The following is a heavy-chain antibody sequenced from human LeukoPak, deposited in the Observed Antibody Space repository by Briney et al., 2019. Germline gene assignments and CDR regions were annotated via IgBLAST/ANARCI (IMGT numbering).Heavy chain of an antibody. CDR2: ISARGIST. D-gene: IGHD3-3*01. V-gene: IGHV3-23*01. CDR1: GFTFSSSA. CDR3: AKSFDFSNGHSPILTPCDS. J-gene: IGHJ4*02. Sequence: PGGSLRLSCAASGFTFSSSAMSWVRQAPGKGLEWVSSISARGISTYYADSVKGRFTISRDNSKNTLYLQMNSLRGDDIGVYYCAKSFDFSNGHSPILTPCDSGGQGTLVSVSS.